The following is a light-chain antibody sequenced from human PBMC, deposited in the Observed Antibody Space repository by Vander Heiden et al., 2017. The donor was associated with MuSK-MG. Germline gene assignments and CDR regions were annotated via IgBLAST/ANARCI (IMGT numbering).Light chain of an antibody. J-gene: IGKJ4*01. CDR3: QQYGSSPPDT. V-gene: IGKV3-20*01. CDR2: GAS. CDR1: QSVSSSY. Sequence: EIVLTQSPGTLSLSPGERATLSCRASQSVSSSYLAWYQQKPGQAPRLLIYGASSRATGIPDRFSGSGSGTDFTLTISRLEPEDFAVYYCQQYGSSPPDTFGGETKVEI.